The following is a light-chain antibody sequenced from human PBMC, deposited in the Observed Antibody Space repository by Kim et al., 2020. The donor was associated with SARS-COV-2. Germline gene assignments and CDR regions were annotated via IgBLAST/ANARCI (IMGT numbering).Light chain of an antibody. CDR2: GAS. CDR3: QQYNNWPLYT. J-gene: IGKJ2*01. CDR1: QSVSSN. Sequence: EIVMTQSPATLSVSPGERATPSCRASQSVSSNLAWYQQKPGQAPRLLIYGASTRATGIPARFSGSGSGTEFTLTISSLQSEDFAVYYCQQYNNWPLYTFGQGTKLEI. V-gene: IGKV3-15*01.